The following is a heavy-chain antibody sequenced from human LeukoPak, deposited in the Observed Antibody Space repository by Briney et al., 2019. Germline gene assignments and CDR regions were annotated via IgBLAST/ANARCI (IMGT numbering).Heavy chain of an antibody. CDR1: GFTFSSYS. CDR3: ARDWTNYGDYHYYYMDV. Sequence: KSGGSLRLSGAASGFTFSSYSMNWVRQAPGKGLEWVSSISSSSSYIYYADSVKGRFTISRDNAKNSLYLQMDSLRAEDTAVYYCARDWTNYGDYHYYYMDVWGKGTTVTVSS. CDR2: ISSSSSYI. V-gene: IGHV3-21*01. J-gene: IGHJ6*03. D-gene: IGHD4-17*01.